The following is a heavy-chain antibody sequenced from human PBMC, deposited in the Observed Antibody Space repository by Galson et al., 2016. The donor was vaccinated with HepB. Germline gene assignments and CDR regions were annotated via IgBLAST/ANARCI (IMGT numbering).Heavy chain of an antibody. J-gene: IGHJ4*02. D-gene: IGHD3-16*01. CDR2: IRSSDTTI. V-gene: IGHV3-48*02. CDR1: GFTFSLYS. CDR3: ARDYDYAFDH. Sequence: SLRLSCAASGFTFSLYSMNWVRQAPGKGLEWVSHIRSSDTTIYYADSVKGRFTISKDDVKKSLYLQMNNLRDEDTAVYYCARDYDYAFDHWGQGSLVTVSS.